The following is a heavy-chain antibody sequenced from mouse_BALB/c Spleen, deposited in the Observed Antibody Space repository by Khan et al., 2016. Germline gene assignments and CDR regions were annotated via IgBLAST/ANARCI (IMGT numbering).Heavy chain of an antibody. V-gene: IGHV4-1*02. D-gene: IGHD3-1*01. CDR3: ARRACGTPAWFGY. CDR2: INPDSSTI. Sequence: EVQLVESGGGLVQPGGSLKLSCAASGFDFSGYWMSWVRQAPGKGLEWIGEINPDSSTINYTPSLKDKFIISRDNAKNTLYLQMSKVRSEDTTLYYCARRACGTPAWFGYWGQGTLVTSSA. J-gene: IGHJ3*01. CDR1: GFDFSGYW.